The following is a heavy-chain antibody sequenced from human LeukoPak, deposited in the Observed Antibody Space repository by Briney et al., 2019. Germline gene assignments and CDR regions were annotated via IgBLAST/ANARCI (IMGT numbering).Heavy chain of an antibody. CDR1: GYTFTGYY. Sequence: ASVKVSCKASGYTFTGYYMHWVRQAPGQGLEWMGWINPNSGGTNYAQKFQGRVTMTRDTSISTAYMELSRLRSDDTAVYYCARDSEFLKWSSNWFDPWGQGTLVTVSS. D-gene: IGHD3-3*01. CDR3: ARDSEFLKWSSNWFDP. V-gene: IGHV1-2*02. CDR2: INPNSGGT. J-gene: IGHJ5*02.